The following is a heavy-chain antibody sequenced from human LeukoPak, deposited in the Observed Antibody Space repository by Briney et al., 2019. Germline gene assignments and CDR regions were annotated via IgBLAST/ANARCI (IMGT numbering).Heavy chain of an antibody. V-gene: IGHV3-74*01. CDR1: GFTFSSYA. J-gene: IGHJ4*02. CDR3: TGHHQAYSRTY. Sequence: TGGSLRLSCAASGFTFSSYAMSWVRQAPGKGLVWVSRISTDASSTTYADSVKGRFTISRDNAKDTLYLQMNSLRAEDTAVYYCTGHHQAYSRTYWGQGTLVTVSS. CDR2: ISTDASST. D-gene: IGHD4-11*01.